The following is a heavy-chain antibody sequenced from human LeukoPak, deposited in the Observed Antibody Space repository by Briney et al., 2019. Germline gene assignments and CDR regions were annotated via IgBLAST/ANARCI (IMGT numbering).Heavy chain of an antibody. Sequence: ASVKVSCKASGYTFTSYYMHWVRQAPGQGLEWMGIINSSGGSTSYAQKFQGRVTMTRDTSTSTVYMELSSLRSEDTAVYYCARVRYCSGGSCYSGFDYWGQGTLVTVSS. J-gene: IGHJ4*02. CDR1: GYTFTSYY. D-gene: IGHD2-15*01. CDR2: INSSGGST. CDR3: ARVRYCSGGSCYSGFDY. V-gene: IGHV1-46*01.